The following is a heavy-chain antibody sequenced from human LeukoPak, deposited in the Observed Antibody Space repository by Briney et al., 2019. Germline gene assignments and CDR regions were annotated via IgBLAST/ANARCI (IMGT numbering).Heavy chain of an antibody. V-gene: IGHV3-21*01. CDR3: ARSQTEHYDFWSGSGALNWFDP. J-gene: IGHJ5*02. CDR1: GFTFSSYS. Sequence: GGSLRLSCAASGFTFSSYSMNWVREAPGKGLEWVSSISSSSSYIYYADSVKGRFTISRDNAKNSLYLQMNSLRAEDTAVYYCARSQTEHYDFWSGSGALNWFDPWGQGTLVTVSS. CDR2: ISSSSSYI. D-gene: IGHD3-3*01.